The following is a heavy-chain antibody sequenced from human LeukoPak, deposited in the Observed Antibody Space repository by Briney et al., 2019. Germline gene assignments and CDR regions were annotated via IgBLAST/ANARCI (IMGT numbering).Heavy chain of an antibody. D-gene: IGHD3-10*01. V-gene: IGHV3-23*01. Sequence: GGSLGLSCAASGFTFSSYAMSWVRQAPGKGLEWVSAISGSGGSTYYADSVKGRFTISRDNSKNTLYLQMNSLRAEDTAVYYCAKIQLLWFGELLSLSYYFDYWGQGTLVTVSS. CDR2: ISGSGGST. CDR1: GFTFSSYA. J-gene: IGHJ4*02. CDR3: AKIQLLWFGELLSLSYYFDY.